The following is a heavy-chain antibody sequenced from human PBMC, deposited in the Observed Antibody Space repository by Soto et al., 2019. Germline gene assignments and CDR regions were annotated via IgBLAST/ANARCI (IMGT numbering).Heavy chain of an antibody. CDR3: AKYLDPATPHFDY. D-gene: IGHD2-2*01. V-gene: IGHV3-23*01. Sequence: GGSLRLSGAASGFTFSTYAMTWIRQAPAKGLEWVSSITSSGHLTYYADSVKGRFSISRDNSKNMLFLQMSSLRAEDAAVYFCAKYLDPATPHFDYSGQGTLVTVSS. CDR2: ITSSGHLT. J-gene: IGHJ4*02. CDR1: GFTFSTYA.